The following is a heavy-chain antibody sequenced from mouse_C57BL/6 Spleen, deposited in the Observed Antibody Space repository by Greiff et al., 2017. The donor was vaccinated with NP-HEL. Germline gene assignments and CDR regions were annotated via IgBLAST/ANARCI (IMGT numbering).Heavy chain of an antibody. CDR3: ARRDYYVSSYENYAMNY. V-gene: IGHV5-17*01. Sequence: EVKLVESGGGLVKPGGSLKLSCAASGFTFSDYGMHWVRQAPEKGLEWVAYISSGSSTIYYADTVKGRFTISRDNAKNTLLLQMTSLRSGDTAMYYCARRDYYVSSYENYAMNYGGQGTSVTDSS. J-gene: IGHJ4*01. CDR1: GFTFSDYG. D-gene: IGHD1-1*01. CDR2: ISSGSSTI.